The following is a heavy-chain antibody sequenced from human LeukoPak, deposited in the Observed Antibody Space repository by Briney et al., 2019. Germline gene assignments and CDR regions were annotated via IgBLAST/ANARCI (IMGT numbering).Heavy chain of an antibody. V-gene: IGHV1-46*01. D-gene: IGHD6-25*01. CDR3: ARAVDGPRTRLLQRTPNWIDP. CDR1: GYTFTGYY. Sequence: GASVKVSCKASGYTFTGYYMHWVRQAPVQGLEWMGKINPSGGSTRYAQKFQGRVTMTRDMSTSTVYMELSSLRSEDTAVYYCARAVDGPRTRLLQRTPNWIDPWGQGTLVTVSS. J-gene: IGHJ5*02. CDR2: INPSGGST.